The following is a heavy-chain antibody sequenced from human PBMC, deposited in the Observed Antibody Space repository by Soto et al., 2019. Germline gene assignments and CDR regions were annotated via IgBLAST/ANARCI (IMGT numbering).Heavy chain of an antibody. V-gene: IGHV5-10-1*01. D-gene: IGHD6-13*01. CDR1: GYSFTSYW. CDR2: IDPSDSYT. J-gene: IGHJ5*02. CDR3: ARHVLSRSSSWYVSWFDP. Sequence: GESLKISCKGSGYSFTSYWISWVRQMPGKGLEWMGRIDPSDSYTNYSPSFQGHVTISADKSISTAYLQWSSLKASDTAMYYCARHVLSRSSSWYVSWFDPWGQGIPVTVSS.